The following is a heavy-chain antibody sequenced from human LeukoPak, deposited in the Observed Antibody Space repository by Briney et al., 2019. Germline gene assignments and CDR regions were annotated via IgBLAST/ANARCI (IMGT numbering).Heavy chain of an antibody. Sequence: VGSLRLSCAASGFTFDDYGMSWVRQAPGKGLEWVSGINWNGGSTGYADSVKGRFTISRDNAKNSLYLQMNSLRAEDTALYYCARNYDSSGYYPYWFDPWGQGTLVTVSS. CDR1: GFTFDDYG. V-gene: IGHV3-20*04. J-gene: IGHJ5*02. CDR3: ARNYDSSGYYPYWFDP. CDR2: INWNGGST. D-gene: IGHD3-22*01.